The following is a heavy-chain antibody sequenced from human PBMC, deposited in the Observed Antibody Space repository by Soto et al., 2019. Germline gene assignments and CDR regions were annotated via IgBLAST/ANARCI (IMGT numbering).Heavy chain of an antibody. CDR3: AKESAGHCPSGVCYGNNWFDP. V-gene: IGHV4-59*01. J-gene: IGHJ5*02. CDR2: MSYSGST. Sequence: QVQLQESGPGLVKPSETLSLTCSVSGGSISSDYWSWIRQPQGKALEWIGYMSYSGSTNYSPSLKSRVTISVDTSKHQFCPKLSSVPAADTAAYYCAKESAGHCPSGVCYGNNWFDPWGQGTLVTVSS. D-gene: IGHD2-8*01. CDR1: GGSISSDY.